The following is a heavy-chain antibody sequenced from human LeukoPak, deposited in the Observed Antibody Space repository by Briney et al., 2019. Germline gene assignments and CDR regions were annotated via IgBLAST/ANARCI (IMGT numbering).Heavy chain of an antibody. CDR3: ARHNSVRRSLEWLLGGFDY. CDR2: IYYSGST. CDR1: GGSISSSSYY. V-gene: IGHV4-39*01. J-gene: IGHJ4*02. Sequence: PSETLSLTCTVSGGSISSSSYYWGWIRQPPGKGLEWIGSIYYSGSTYYNPSLKSRVTISVDTSKNQFSLKLSSVTAADTAVYYCARHNSVRRSLEWLLGGFDYWGQGTLVSVSS. D-gene: IGHD3-3*01.